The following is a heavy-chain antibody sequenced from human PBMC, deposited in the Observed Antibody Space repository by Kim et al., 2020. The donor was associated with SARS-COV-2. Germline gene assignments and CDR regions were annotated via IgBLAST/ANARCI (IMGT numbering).Heavy chain of an antibody. V-gene: IGHV3-23*01. CDR2: ISGSGGST. J-gene: IGHJ2*01. D-gene: IGHD6-6*01. CDR1: GFTFSSYA. CDR3: AKDDRAYSSSSFWYFDL. Sequence: GGSLRLSCAASGFTFSSYAMSWVRQAPGKGLEWVSAISGSGGSTYYADSVKGRFTISRDNSKNTLYLQMNSLRAEDTAVYYCAKDDRAYSSSSFWYFDLWGRGTLVTVSS.